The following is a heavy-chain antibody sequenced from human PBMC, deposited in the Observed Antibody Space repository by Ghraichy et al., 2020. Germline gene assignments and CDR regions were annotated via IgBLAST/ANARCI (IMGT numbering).Heavy chain of an antibody. V-gene: IGHV3-30*02. CDR1: GVSFSNYG. D-gene: IGHD5-12*01. CDR2: IRFDGNDE. J-gene: IGHJ4*02. Sequence: GESLNISCAASGVSFSNYGMHWVRQAPGKAPEWVAFIRFDGNDEYYPDFAKGRFTISRDKSKNTLYLQMNSLRPEDTAVYYCVDIVQLRGGSRPDYWGQGTLVTVSS. CDR3: VDIVQLRGGSRPDY.